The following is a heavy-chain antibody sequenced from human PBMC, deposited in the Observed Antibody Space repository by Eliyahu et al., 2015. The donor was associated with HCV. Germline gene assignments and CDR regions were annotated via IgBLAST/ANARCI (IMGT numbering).Heavy chain of an antibody. J-gene: IGHJ4*02. CDR3: ASRLASSGYSYGF. CDR2: XHYTXST. CDR1: AGPISTSTXY. D-gene: IGHD5-18*01. V-gene: IGHV4-39*07. Sequence: HLQLQESGPGLVKPSETLSLTXTVXAGPISTSTXYXGWXRQPPGKGLEWIGDXHYTXSTXXNASLMSRLTISVDASKNQFSLKLTSVTPADTAVYYCASRLASSGYSYGFWGQGTLVTVSS.